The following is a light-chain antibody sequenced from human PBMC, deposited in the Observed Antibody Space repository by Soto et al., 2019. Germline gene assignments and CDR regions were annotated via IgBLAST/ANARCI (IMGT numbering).Light chain of an antibody. CDR2: VAS. J-gene: IGKJ1*01. V-gene: IGKV3-15*01. Sequence: EMVMTQSPATLSVSPGERATLYCRASQSVSSNLAWYQQKPGQAPRLLIYVASTRATGVPARFSGSGSGTEFTLTISSLQSEDFAVYHCQQYSNWPTFGQGTKVEIK. CDR1: QSVSSN. CDR3: QQYSNWPT.